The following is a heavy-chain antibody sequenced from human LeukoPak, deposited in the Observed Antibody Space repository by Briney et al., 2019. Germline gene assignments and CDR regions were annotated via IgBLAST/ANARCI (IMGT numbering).Heavy chain of an antibody. CDR3: ASGVVTARYYGMDV. J-gene: IGHJ6*02. CDR1: GFTFSSYA. CDR2: ISGSGGST. Sequence: GGSLRPSCAASGFTFSSYAMSWVRQAPGKGLEWVSAISGSGGSTYYADSVKGRFTISRDNSKNTLYLQMNSLRAEDTAVYYCASGVVTARYYGMDVWGQGTTVTVSS. D-gene: IGHD2-21*02. V-gene: IGHV3-23*01.